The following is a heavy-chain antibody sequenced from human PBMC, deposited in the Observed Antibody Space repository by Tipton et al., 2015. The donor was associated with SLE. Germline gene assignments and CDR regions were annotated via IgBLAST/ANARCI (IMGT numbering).Heavy chain of an antibody. D-gene: IGHD3-3*01. Sequence: TLSLTCTVSGGSISSGSYYWGWLRPPPGKGLVWLGCIYYSGSTYYNPALKSRVTISVDTSKNQFSLKLSSVTAADTAVYYCARYYDAQVRYYYDYMDVWGRVTTVTVS. CDR1: GGSISSGSYY. CDR2: IYYSGST. V-gene: IGHV4-39*01. CDR3: ARYYDAQVRYYYDYMDV. J-gene: IGHJ6*03.